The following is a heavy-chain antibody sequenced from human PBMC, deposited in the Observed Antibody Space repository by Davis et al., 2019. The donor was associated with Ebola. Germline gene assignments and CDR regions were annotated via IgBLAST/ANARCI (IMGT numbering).Heavy chain of an antibody. CDR1: GFTFSQYS. CDR3: AREVGSTFRLDY. Sequence: GESLKISCAASGFTFSQYSMHWVRQAPGKGLEWVAVVSSTGTVQYYADAVRGRFTISRDNSKNIVYVQMNTLRVEDTALYYCAREVGSTFRLDYWGQGALVTVS. J-gene: IGHJ4*02. V-gene: IGHV3-30*04. D-gene: IGHD1-26*01. CDR2: VSSTGTVQ.